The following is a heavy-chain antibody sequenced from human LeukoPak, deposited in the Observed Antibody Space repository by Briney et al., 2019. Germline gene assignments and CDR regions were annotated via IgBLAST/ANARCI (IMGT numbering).Heavy chain of an antibody. D-gene: IGHD5-18*01. CDR2: IKEDGSKK. V-gene: IGHV3-7*01. J-gene: IGHJ4*02. Sequence: GGSLRLSCAASGFTFSSYWMSWVRQAPGKGLEWVANIKEDGSKKYYVDSVKGRFTISRDNAKNSLYLQMNSLRAEDTAVYYCARGGAPEYSYGYYFDYWGQGTLVTVSS. CDR1: GFTFSSYW. CDR3: ARGGAPEYSYGYYFDY.